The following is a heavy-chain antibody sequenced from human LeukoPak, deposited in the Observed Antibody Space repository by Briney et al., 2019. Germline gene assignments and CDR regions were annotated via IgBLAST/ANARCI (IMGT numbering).Heavy chain of an antibody. J-gene: IGHJ4*02. CDR1: GDSVSSNSVA. Sequence: SQTLSLTCAISGDSVSSNSVAWNWIRQSPSRGLEWLGRTYYRSKWYNDYAVSVKDRITINPDTSKNQFSLQLNSVTPEDTAVYYCARDHCSGGSCHWRFDYWGQGTLVTVSS. V-gene: IGHV6-1*01. CDR2: TYYRSKWYN. CDR3: ARDHCSGGSCHWRFDY. D-gene: IGHD2-15*01.